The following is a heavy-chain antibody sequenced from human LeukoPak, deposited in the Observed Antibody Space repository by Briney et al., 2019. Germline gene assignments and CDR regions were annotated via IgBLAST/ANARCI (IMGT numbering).Heavy chain of an antibody. Sequence: SETLSLTCAVSGGSFSDYYWSWIRQSPGKGLEWIGEINHSGNTEFNPSLESRVTISVDTSKSQFSLKMSSMTAADTAVYWCASRASKRPLGYWGQGTLVTVSS. CDR3: ASRASKRPLGY. J-gene: IGHJ4*02. V-gene: IGHV4-34*01. D-gene: IGHD3-16*01. CDR2: INHSGNT. CDR1: GGSFSDYY.